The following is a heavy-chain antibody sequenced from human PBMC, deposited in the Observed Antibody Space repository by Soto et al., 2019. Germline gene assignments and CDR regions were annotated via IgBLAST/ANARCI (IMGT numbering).Heavy chain of an antibody. J-gene: IGHJ2*01. V-gene: IGHV1-69*08. Sequence: QVQLVQSGAEVKKPGSSVKVSCKASGGTFSSYTISWVRQAPGQGLEWMGRIIPILGIANYAQKFQGRVTITADKSTSTAYIELSSLRSEDTAVYYCARDRLVNIVATIHDWYFDLWGRGTLVTVSS. D-gene: IGHD5-12*01. CDR1: GGTFSSYT. CDR3: ARDRLVNIVATIHDWYFDL. CDR2: IIPILGIA.